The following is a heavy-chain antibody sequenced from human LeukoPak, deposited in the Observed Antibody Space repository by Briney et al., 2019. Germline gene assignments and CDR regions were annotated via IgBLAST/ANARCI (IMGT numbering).Heavy chain of an antibody. CDR2: ISGSGGST. CDR1: GFTFSSYA. Sequence: PGGSLRLSCAASGFTFSSYAMGWVRQAPGKGLEWVSAISGSGGSTYYADSVKGRFTISRDNSKNTLYLQMNSLRAEDTAVYYCAKDLQLWGEYYFDYWGQGTLVTVSS. V-gene: IGHV3-23*01. D-gene: IGHD5-18*01. J-gene: IGHJ4*02. CDR3: AKDLQLWGEYYFDY.